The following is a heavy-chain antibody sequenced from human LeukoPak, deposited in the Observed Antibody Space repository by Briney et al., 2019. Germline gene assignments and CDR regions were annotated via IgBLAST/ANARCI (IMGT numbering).Heavy chain of an antibody. V-gene: IGHV3-33*01. CDR2: IWYDGTNG. CDR3: ARVVRGLFNLGD. D-gene: IGHD3-10*01. J-gene: IGHJ4*02. CDR1: GFPFSNYG. Sequence: PGGPLRLSCAASGFPFSNYGMHWVRQAPGKGLEWVAAIWYDGTNGHYADSVKGRFTISRDNSKNTLNLQLNSLTVEDTAVYYCARVVRGLFNLGDWGQGTLVTVSS.